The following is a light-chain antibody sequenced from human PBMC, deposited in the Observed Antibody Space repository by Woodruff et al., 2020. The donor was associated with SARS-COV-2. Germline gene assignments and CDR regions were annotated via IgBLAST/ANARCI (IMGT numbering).Light chain of an antibody. CDR3: QQYNNWPLT. Sequence: SVSSNLAWYQQKPGQAPRLLIYGASTRATGIPARFRGRGSGTQFTLTISTLQSEDFAVYYCQQYNNWPLTFGGGTKVEI. CDR1: SVSSN. V-gene: IGKV3-15*01. J-gene: IGKJ4*01. CDR2: GAS.